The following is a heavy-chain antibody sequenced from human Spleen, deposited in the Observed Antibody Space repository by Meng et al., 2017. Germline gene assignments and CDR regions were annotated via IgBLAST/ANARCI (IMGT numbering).Heavy chain of an antibody. CDR3: ARWVGGRWDFDY. J-gene: IGHJ4*02. CDR2: ISGYNGNS. Sequence: QVQLVQSGAEVKKPGASVKVSCKASGYTFTSYGISWVRQAPGQGLEWMGWISGYNGNSHHAQKVQSRVTMTTDTSTSTAYMELRSLRSDDTAVYYCARWVGGRWDFDYWGQGTLVTVSS. CDR1: GYTFTSYG. V-gene: IGHV1-18*01. D-gene: IGHD2-15*01.